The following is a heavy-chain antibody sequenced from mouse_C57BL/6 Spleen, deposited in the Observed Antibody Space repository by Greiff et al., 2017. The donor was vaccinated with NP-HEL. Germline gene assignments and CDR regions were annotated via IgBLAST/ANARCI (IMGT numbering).Heavy chain of an antibody. CDR3: ARDYGSSSWFAD. Sequence: QVQLLQSGPELVKPGASVKISCKASGYAFSSSWMTWVQQRPGKGLEWIGRIYPGDGDTYYTGNFTGQSTLSADKSSSTAYMRRSNLTSEDSAVYVCARDYGSSSWFADWGQGTLVTVSA. CDR1: GYAFSSSW. CDR2: IYPGDGDT. J-gene: IGHJ3*01. D-gene: IGHD1-1*01. V-gene: IGHV1-82*01.